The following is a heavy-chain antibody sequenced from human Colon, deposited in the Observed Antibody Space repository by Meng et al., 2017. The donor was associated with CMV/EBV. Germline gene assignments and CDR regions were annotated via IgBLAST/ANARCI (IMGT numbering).Heavy chain of an antibody. J-gene: IGHJ6*02. CDR2: INPNSGGT. CDR1: GYTFTGQY. V-gene: IGHV1-2*02. D-gene: IGHD6-6*01. CDR3: AASIAAVYGMDV. Sequence: ASVKVSCKASGYTFTGQYIHWVRQAPGQGLEWMGWINPNSGGTNYAQKFQGRVTMTRDTSISTAYMELSRLRSDDTAVYYCAASIAAVYGMDVWGQGTTVTVSS.